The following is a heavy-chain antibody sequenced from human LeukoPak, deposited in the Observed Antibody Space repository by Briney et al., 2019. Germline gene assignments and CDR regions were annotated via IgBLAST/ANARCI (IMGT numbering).Heavy chain of an antibody. CDR2: INPNSGGT. J-gene: IGHJ4*02. CDR3: AREGRVDSAVVLFDY. D-gene: IGHD5-18*01. Sequence: ASVKVSCKASGYTFTGYYMHWVRQAPGQGLEWMGWINPNSGGTNYAQKSQGRVTMTRDTSISTAYMELRRLRSDDTAVYYCAREGRVDSAVVLFDYWGQGTLVTVSS. CDR1: GYTFTGYY. V-gene: IGHV1-2*02.